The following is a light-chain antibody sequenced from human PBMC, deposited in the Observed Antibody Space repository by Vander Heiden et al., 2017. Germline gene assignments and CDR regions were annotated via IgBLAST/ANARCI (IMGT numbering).Light chain of an antibody. CDR1: SSNIGSYY. J-gene: IGLJ3*02. Sequence: QPVPTQPPSSSGTPGPMVSIACSGSSSNIGSYYVYWYQQLPGTAPKLLIYRNNQRPSGVPDRFAGSKSGTSASLAISGLRSEDEADYYCAGWDDSLSGWVFGGGTKLTVL. CDR3: AGWDDSLSGWV. CDR2: RNN. V-gene: IGLV1-47*01.